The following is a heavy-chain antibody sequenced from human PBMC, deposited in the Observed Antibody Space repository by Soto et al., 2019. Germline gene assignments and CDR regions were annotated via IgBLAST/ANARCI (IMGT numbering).Heavy chain of an antibody. V-gene: IGHV4-34*01. CDR2: INHSGST. D-gene: IGHD5-12*01. Sequence: SETLSLTCAVYGGSFSGYYWTWIRQPPGTGLEWIGEINHSGSTNYNPSLKSRVTISVDTSKNQFSLKLTSVTAADTAVYYCARDPNIVATMGSIYYYYGMDVWGQGTTVT. CDR1: GGSFSGYY. CDR3: ARDPNIVATMGSIYYYYGMDV. J-gene: IGHJ6*01.